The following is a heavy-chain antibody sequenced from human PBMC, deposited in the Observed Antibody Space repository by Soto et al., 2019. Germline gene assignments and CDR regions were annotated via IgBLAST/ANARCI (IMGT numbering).Heavy chain of an antibody. CDR3: ARESHDILTGPPSVSYFEL. D-gene: IGHD3-9*01. Sequence: QVQLQQWGAGPLRPLETLSLTCGVSGGSFSGYYLAWIRQSPGKGLEWIGEINDRGSINYNPSLKSRVSISVDTSKNHYSLNLRSVTAADTAVYYCARESHDILTGPPSVSYFELWGRGTLVTVSS. V-gene: IGHV4-34*01. J-gene: IGHJ2*01. CDR2: INDRGSI. CDR1: GGSFSGYY.